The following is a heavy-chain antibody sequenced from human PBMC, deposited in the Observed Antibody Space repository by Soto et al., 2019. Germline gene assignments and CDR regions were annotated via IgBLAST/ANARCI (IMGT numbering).Heavy chain of an antibody. CDR1: GGSFSGYY. CDR2: INHSGST. Sequence: SETLSLTCAVYGGSFSGYYWSWIRQPPGKGLEWIGEINHSGSTNYNPSLKSRVTISVDTSKNQFSLKLSSVTAADTAVYYCARVGYCSGGSCSPHYGMDVWGQGTTVTVSS. V-gene: IGHV4-34*01. D-gene: IGHD2-15*01. J-gene: IGHJ6*02. CDR3: ARVGYCSGGSCSPHYGMDV.